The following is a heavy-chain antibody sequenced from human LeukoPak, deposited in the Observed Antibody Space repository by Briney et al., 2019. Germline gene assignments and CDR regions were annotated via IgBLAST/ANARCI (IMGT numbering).Heavy chain of an antibody. CDR3: ARSRTAVTAAFDY. J-gene: IGHJ4*02. Sequence: PGGSLRLSCTASGLTFTTYSMNWVRQGPGKVLEWLSYISSGSGTIYYGDAVKGRFTISRDNAKNSLYLQMNSLRVEDTAVYYCARSRTAVTAAFDYWGQGTLVTVSS. V-gene: IGHV3-48*01. CDR2: ISSGSGTI. D-gene: IGHD4-17*01. CDR1: GLTFTTYS.